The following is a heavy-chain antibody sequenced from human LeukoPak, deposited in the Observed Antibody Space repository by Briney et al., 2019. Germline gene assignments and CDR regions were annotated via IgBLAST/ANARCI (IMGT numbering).Heavy chain of an antibody. CDR2: ISYDGSNK. D-gene: IGHD6-13*01. Sequence: GGSLRLSCAASGFTFSSYGMHWVRQAPGKGLEWVAVISYDGSNKYYADSVKGRFTISRDKSKNTLYLQMNSLRAEDTAIYYCAKDGFGSTSWYAYFDYWGQGSLVTVSS. CDR3: AKDGFGSTSWYAYFDY. J-gene: IGHJ4*02. CDR1: GFTFSSYG. V-gene: IGHV3-30*18.